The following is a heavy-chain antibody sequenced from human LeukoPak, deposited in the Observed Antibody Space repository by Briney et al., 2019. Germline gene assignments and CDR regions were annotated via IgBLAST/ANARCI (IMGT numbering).Heavy chain of an antibody. D-gene: IGHD1-26*01. Sequence: GGSLRLSCAASGFTFSSYGMHWVRQAPGKGLEWVAFIRYDGSNKYYADSVKGRFTISRDNSKNTLYLQMNSLRAEDTAVYYCARAPVGATTRGDYWGQGTLVTVSS. J-gene: IGHJ4*02. CDR3: ARAPVGATTRGDY. CDR1: GFTFSSYG. V-gene: IGHV3-30*02. CDR2: IRYDGSNK.